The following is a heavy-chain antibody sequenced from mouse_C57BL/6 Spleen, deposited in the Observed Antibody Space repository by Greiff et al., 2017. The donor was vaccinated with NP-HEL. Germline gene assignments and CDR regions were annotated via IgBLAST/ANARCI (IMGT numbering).Heavy chain of an antibody. V-gene: IGHV7-4*01. CDR1: GFTFTDYY. J-gene: IGHJ1*03. D-gene: IGHD4-1*01. Sequence: EVKLMESGGGLVQPGASLRLSCAASGFTFTDYYMSWVRQPPGKAPEWLALISNKANGYTTEYTASVKGRFTISRDNSQNILYLQMNTLRAEDSATYYCVKALTGTTRYFDVWGTGTTVTVSS. CDR2: ISNKANGYTT. CDR3: VKALTGTTRYFDV.